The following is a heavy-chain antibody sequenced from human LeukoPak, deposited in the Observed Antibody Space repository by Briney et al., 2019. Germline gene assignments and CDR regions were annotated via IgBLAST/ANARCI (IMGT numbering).Heavy chain of an antibody. CDR2: IYYSGST. CDR1: GGSISSGGYY. Sequence: SQTLSLTCTVSGGSISSGGYYWSWIRQHPGKGLEWIGYIYYSGSTYYNPSLKSRVTISVDTSKNQFSLKLSSVTAADTAVYYCASMIVVAYTKGTFDYWGQGTLVTVSS. V-gene: IGHV4-31*03. CDR3: ASMIVVAYTKGTFDY. J-gene: IGHJ4*02. D-gene: IGHD3-22*01.